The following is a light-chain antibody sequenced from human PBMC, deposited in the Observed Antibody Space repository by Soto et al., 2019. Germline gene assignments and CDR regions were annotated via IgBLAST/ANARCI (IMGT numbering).Light chain of an antibody. CDR3: QQYNSYSRT. CDR1: QSISSW. CDR2: DAS. V-gene: IGKV1-5*01. J-gene: IGKJ1*01. Sequence: DIQMTQSPSTLSASVGDRVTITCRASQSISSWLAWYQQKPGKAPKLLIYDASSFESGVPSRFSGSGSGTEFNLTISSLQPDDFATYYCQQYNSYSRTFGQGTKVEIK.